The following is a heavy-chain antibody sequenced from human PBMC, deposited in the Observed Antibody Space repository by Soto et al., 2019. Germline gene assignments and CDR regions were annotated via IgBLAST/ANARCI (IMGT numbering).Heavy chain of an antibody. CDR2: IYYSGST. J-gene: IGHJ6*02. V-gene: IGHV4-59*01. D-gene: IGHD3-3*01. Sequence: PSETLSLTXTVSGGSISSYYWSWIRQPPGKGLEWIGYIYYSGSTNYNPSLKSRVTISVDTSKNQFSLKLSSVTAADTAVYYCARDQAGIGGFLEGMDVWGQGTTVTV. CDR3: ARDQAGIGGFLEGMDV. CDR1: GGSISSYY.